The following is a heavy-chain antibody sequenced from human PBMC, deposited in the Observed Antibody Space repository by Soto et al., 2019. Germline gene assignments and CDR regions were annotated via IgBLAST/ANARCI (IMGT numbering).Heavy chain of an antibody. CDR1: GFPFSRCA. D-gene: IGHD6-19*01. V-gene: IGHV3-23*01. Sequence: EVQLLESGGGLVQPGGSLRLSCAASGFPFSRCAMNWVRQAPGKGLEWVSTISHSDHSTYYADSVKGRFTVSRDNSENTLYLQMNSLRAEDTAIYYCAKRGGDSGWVDFDSWGQGTLVTVSS. CDR2: ISHSDHST. CDR3: AKRGGDSGWVDFDS. J-gene: IGHJ4*02.